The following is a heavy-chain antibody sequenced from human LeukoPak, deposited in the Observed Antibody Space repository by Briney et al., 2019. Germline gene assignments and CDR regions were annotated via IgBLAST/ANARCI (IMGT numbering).Heavy chain of an antibody. Sequence: GSLRLSCAASGFTFSIYSMNWVRQAPGKGLEWVSSISSSSSYIYYADSVKGRFTISRDNAKNSLYLQMNSLRAEDTAVYYCARDGERYCSGGSCLRFDYWGQGILVTVSS. D-gene: IGHD2-15*01. CDR3: ARDGERYCSGGSCLRFDY. V-gene: IGHV3-21*01. CDR1: GFTFSIYS. J-gene: IGHJ4*02. CDR2: ISSSSSYI.